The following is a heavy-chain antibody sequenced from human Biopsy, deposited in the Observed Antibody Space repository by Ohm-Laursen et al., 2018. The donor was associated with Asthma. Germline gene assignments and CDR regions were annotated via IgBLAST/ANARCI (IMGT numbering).Heavy chain of an antibody. J-gene: IGHJ4*02. CDR2: ISFDGSNK. Sequence: SLRLSCTASGFTFSNYGMHWVRQAPGKGLDCAAVISFDGSNKNYTDSVKGRFTISRDNSRNTLHLQMNSLIAEDTAVYYCAKDVFPGWELRRGPDYWGQGTLGTVSS. CDR3: AKDVFPGWELRRGPDY. CDR1: GFTFSNYG. V-gene: IGHV3-30*18. D-gene: IGHD1-26*01.